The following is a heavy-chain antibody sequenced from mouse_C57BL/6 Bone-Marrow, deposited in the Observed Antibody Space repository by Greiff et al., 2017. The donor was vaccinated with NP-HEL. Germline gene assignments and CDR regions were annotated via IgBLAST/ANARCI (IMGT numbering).Heavy chain of an antibody. Sequence: VQLQQSGAELVRPGASVKLSCTASGFNIKDDYMHWVKQRPEQGLEWIGWIDPENGDTESASKFQGKATITADTSSNTAYLQLSSLTSEDTAVYYCTLITTVVAPYAMGYWGKGASVTVSS. D-gene: IGHD1-1*01. CDR2: IDPENGDT. V-gene: IGHV14-4*01. CDR1: GFNIKDDY. CDR3: TLITTVVAPYAMGY. J-gene: IGHJ4*01.